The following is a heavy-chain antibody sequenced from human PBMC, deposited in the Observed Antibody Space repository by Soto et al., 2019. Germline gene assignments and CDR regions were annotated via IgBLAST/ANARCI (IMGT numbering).Heavy chain of an antibody. J-gene: IGHJ6*02. D-gene: IGHD2-8*01. CDR3: ARHGECTDGVCDYYYYYGMDV. CDR1: GYRFTNYW. V-gene: IGHV5-51*01. Sequence: GESLKISCQASGYRFTNYWIGWVRQMPWEGLEWMGIIYPGDSDTSYSPSFQGQVTISADKSISTVYLQWSSLRASDTAMYYCARHGECTDGVCDYYYYYGMDVWGQGTTVTVS. CDR2: IYPGDSDT.